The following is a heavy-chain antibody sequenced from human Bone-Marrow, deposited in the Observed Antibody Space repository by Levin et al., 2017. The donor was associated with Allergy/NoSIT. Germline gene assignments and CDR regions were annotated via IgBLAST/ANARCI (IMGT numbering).Heavy chain of an antibody. D-gene: IGHD3-22*01. V-gene: IGHV4-59*01. CDR2: IYYSGST. J-gene: IGHJ4*02. Sequence: SQTLSLTCTVSGGSIRNFYWSWIRQPPGKRLEWIGYIYYSGSTNYNPSLHSRVTILLDTSTNQFSLNLTSVPPADTAVYYGARITHYDDGSSDYDPGYYFDFWGQGALVTVSS. CDR1: GGSIRNFY. CDR3: ARITHYDDGSSDYDPGYYFDF.